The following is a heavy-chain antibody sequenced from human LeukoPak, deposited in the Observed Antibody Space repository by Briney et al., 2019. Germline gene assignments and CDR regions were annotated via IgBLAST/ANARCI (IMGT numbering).Heavy chain of an antibody. CDR1: GGSISSGSYY. CDR3: ARDGPYGRNSMGYNWFDP. J-gene: IGHJ5*02. V-gene: IGHV4-61*02. D-gene: IGHD4-23*01. CDR2: IYTSGST. Sequence: SETLSLTCTVSGGSISSGSYYWSWIRQPAGTGLEWIGRIYTSGSTNYNPSLKRRVTISLDTSKNQFSLKLSSVTAPDTGVYYCARDGPYGRNSMGYNWFDPWGQGTLVAVSS.